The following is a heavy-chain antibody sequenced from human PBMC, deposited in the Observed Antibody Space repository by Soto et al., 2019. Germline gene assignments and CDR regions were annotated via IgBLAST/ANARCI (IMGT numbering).Heavy chain of an antibody. D-gene: IGHD3-10*01. J-gene: IGHJ4*02. CDR2: ISHSGTTI. V-gene: IGHV3-11*01. CDR1: GFTFSDYY. Sequence: VQLVESGGGLVQPGGSLRLSCATSGFTFSDYYMTWIRQAPGKGLEWVSYISHSGTTIHYADSVKGRFTVSRDNAQNSLYLQMDSLRAEDTAVYYCAADPYYYASSYWGQGTLVTVSS. CDR3: AADPYYYASSY.